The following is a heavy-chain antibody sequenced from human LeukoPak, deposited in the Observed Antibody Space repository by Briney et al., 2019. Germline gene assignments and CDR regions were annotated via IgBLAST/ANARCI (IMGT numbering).Heavy chain of an antibody. V-gene: IGHV4-38-2*02. CDR2: IYHSGST. CDR3: ARVSGYDWESFYGY. J-gene: IGHJ4*02. Sequence: PSEPLSLTCTVSGFSISSGYYWGWIRQPPGKGLGGIGSIYHSGSTHYKPSLKSRVTISVDTSKNQFSLKLSSVTAADTAMYYCARVSGYDWESFYGYWGQGSLVTVSS. D-gene: IGHD5-12*01. CDR1: GFSISSGYY.